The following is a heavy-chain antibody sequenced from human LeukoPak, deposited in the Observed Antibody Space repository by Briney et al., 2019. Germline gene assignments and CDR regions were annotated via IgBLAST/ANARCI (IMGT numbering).Heavy chain of an antibody. CDR2: INLNSRGT. V-gene: IGHV1-2*02. D-gene: IGHD3-9*01. Sequence: ASVKVSCKASGYTFTDYYMHWVRQAPGQGLEWMGWINLNSRGTNYAQKLQGRVTMTTDTSTSTAYMELRSLRSDDTAVYYCARVIYDILTGWRYFDYWGQGTLVTVSS. J-gene: IGHJ4*02. CDR3: ARVIYDILTGWRYFDY. CDR1: GYTFTDYY.